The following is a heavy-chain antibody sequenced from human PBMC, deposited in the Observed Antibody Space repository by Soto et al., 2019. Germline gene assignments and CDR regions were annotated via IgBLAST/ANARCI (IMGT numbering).Heavy chain of an antibody. D-gene: IGHD2-15*01. Sequence: PGGSLRLSCAASGFTFSRYWMHWVRQAPGKGLVWVSCINGDGSTTSYADSVKGRFTISRDNARNTVYLQMNSLRAEDTAVYYCARVGTYCSGGTCPPGGYWGQGALVTVSS. J-gene: IGHJ4*02. CDR2: INGDGSTT. CDR1: GFTFSRYW. CDR3: ARVGTYCSGGTCPPGGY. V-gene: IGHV3-74*01.